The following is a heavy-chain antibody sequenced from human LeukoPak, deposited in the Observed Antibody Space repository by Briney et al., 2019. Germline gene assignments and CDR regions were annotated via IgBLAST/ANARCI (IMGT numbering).Heavy chain of an antibody. CDR3: ARGFHRQITIFGVVLSARGYYFDY. CDR1: GYTFTSYD. D-gene: IGHD3-3*01. V-gene: IGHV1-8*01. CDR2: MNPNSGNT. J-gene: IGHJ4*02. Sequence: ASVKVSCKASGYTFTSYDINWVRQATGQGLEWMGWMNPNSGNTGYAQKFQGRVTMTRNTSISTAYMELSSLRSEDTAVYYCARGFHRQITIFGVVLSARGYYFDYWGQGTLVTVSS.